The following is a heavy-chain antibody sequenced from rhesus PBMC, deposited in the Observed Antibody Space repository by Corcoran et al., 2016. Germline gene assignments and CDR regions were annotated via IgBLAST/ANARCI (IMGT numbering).Heavy chain of an antibody. V-gene: IGHV4-169*01. J-gene: IGHJ4*01. CDR3: ARGSSGWYGRAFDY. CDR1: GGSISSSY. CDR2: IYGSGSST. D-gene: IGHD6-31*01. Sequence: QLQLQESGPGLVKPSETLSVTCAVSGGSISSSYWSWIRQAPGKGLEWIGYIYGSGSSTNYSPSLRSRVTLSVGTPKSQLSLKLRSVTAADTAVYYCARGSSGWYGRAFDYWGQGVLVTVSS.